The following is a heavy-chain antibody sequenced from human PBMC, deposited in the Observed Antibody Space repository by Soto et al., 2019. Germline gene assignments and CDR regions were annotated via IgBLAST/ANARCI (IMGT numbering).Heavy chain of an antibody. Sequence: QVQLVQSGAEVKKPGASVKVSCKVSGYSFTGYFMHWMRQAPGQGLEWMGWINPNSGGRNFAQKLQGRVTMTRDTTISTAYTEVSGLTSEDTAFSDCARGRQPLRQWNGGICFAEFDYWGQGALGTDSS. CDR1: GYSFTGYF. J-gene: IGHJ4*02. D-gene: IGHD2-21*01. CDR3: ARGRQPLRQWNGGICFAEFDY. V-gene: IGHV1-2*02. CDR2: INPNSGGR.